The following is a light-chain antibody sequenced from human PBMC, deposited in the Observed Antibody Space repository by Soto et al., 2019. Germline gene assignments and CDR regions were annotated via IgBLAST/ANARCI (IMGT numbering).Light chain of an antibody. V-gene: IGKV3-15*01. J-gene: IGKJ1*01. CDR1: QSVSSN. CDR2: GAS. Sequence: EIGMSQSPATLSVSKGERATLYCRASQSVSSNLAWYQHKPGQAPRLLIYGASTRATGIPARFSGSGSGTEFTLTISSLQSEDFAVYYCQQYNNWLRTFGLGTNVAIK. CDR3: QQYNNWLRT.